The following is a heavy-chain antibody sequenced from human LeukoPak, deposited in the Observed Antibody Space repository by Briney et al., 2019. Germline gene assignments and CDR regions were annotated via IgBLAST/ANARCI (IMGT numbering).Heavy chain of an antibody. CDR1: GGSTSSYY. J-gene: IGHJ5*02. Sequence: SETLSLTCTVSGGSTSSYYWSWIRQPAGKGLEWIGRIYTSGSTNYNPSLKSRVTMSVDTSKNQFSLKLSSVTAADTAVYYCARDGGDDSSGSNWFDPWGQGTLVTVSS. D-gene: IGHD3-22*01. CDR3: ARDGGDDSSGSNWFDP. CDR2: IYTSGST. V-gene: IGHV4-4*07.